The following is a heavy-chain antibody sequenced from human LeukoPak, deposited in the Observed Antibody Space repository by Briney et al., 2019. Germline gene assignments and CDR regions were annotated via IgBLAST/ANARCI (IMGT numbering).Heavy chain of an antibody. CDR3: ARDLGYCSSTSCPSPLYYYGMDV. CDR1: GGSISSSNW. V-gene: IGHV4-4*02. CDR2: IYHSGST. J-gene: IGHJ6*02. D-gene: IGHD2-2*01. Sequence: SETLSLTCAVSGGSISSSNWWSWVRQPPGKGLEWIGEIYHSGSTNYNPSLKSRVTISVDKSKNQFSLKLSSVTAADTAVYYCARDLGYCSSTSCPSPLYYYGMDVWGQGTTVTVSS.